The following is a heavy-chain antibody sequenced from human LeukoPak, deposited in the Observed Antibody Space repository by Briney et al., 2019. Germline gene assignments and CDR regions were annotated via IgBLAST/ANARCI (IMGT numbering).Heavy chain of an antibody. D-gene: IGHD2-21*02. CDR3: ARGLVVVTAIPVPYYYYYMDV. CDR2: ISAYNGNT. J-gene: IGHJ6*03. CDR1: GYTFTSYG. V-gene: IGHV1-18*01. Sequence: ASVKVSCKASGYTFTSYGISWVRQAPGQGLEWMGWISAYNGNTNYAQKLQGRVTMTTDTSTSTAYVELRSLRSEDTAVYYCARGLVVVTAIPVPYYYYYMDVWGKGTTVTISS.